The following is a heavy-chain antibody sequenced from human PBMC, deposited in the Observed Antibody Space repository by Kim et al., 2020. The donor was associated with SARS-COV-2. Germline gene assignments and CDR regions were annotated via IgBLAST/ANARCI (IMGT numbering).Heavy chain of an antibody. D-gene: IGHD2-21*01. CDR1: GFTFTSYA. J-gene: IGHJ6*02. V-gene: IGHV3-23*01. Sequence: GGSLRLSCAASGFTFTSYAMTWVRQAPGKGLEWVSGITGGGGRTYYADSVKGRFPISRDNFKSTLHLQMNSLRAEDTAVYYCAKMRADWATTPYFYYGMEVWGQGTTGTVSS. CDR2: ITGGGGRT. CDR3: AKMRADWATTPYFYYGMEV.